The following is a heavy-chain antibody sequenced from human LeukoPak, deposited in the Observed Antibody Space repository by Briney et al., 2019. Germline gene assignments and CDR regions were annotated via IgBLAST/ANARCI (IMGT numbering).Heavy chain of an antibody. Sequence: GGSLRLSCAASGFGFSSYWMTWVRQAPGKGPEWVANIKQDGSEKYYVDSVKGRFTISRDNAKSSLYLQMNGPSAEDTAVYYCARDPNYDFWSGRGHFDYWGQGTLVTVSS. CDR3: ARDPNYDFWSGRGHFDY. CDR1: GFGFSSYW. D-gene: IGHD3-3*01. V-gene: IGHV3-7*01. CDR2: IKQDGSEK. J-gene: IGHJ4*02.